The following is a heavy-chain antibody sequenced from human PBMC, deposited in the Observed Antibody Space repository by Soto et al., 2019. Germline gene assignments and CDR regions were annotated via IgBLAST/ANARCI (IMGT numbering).Heavy chain of an antibody. CDR3: AREVSPNSRGWYTVLVRWFDS. CDR2: IYYSGDT. Sequence: QVQLQGSGPGLVKPSQTLSITCTVSGGSIGSGDYYWSWIRQHPGKGLEWIGYIYYSGDTYYNPSIQSRVTIAVDTPKIQFSLKLTSVAAADTAVYYCAREVSPNSRGWYTVLVRWFDSWAQGTLVTVSS. V-gene: IGHV4-31*03. J-gene: IGHJ5*01. CDR1: GGSIGSGDYY. D-gene: IGHD6-19*01.